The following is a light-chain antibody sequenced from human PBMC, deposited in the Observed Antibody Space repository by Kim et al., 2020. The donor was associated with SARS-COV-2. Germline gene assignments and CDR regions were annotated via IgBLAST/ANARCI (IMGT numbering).Light chain of an antibody. CDR1: QSLSSY. V-gene: IGKV1-5*03. CDR3: QQYNSYFFT. CDR2: KAS. Sequence: DIQITQSPSTLPASVGDKVTITCRASQSLSSYLAWYQQKPGKAPKLLIYKASSLESGVPSWFSGSGSGTEFTLTISSLQPDDFATYYCQQYNSYFFTFGPGTKVDIK. J-gene: IGKJ3*01.